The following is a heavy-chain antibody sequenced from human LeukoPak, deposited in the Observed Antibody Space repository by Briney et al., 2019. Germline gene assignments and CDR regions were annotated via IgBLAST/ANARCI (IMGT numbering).Heavy chain of an antibody. V-gene: IGHV4-39*01. Sequence: SETLSLTCTVSGGSIISSSYYWGWIRQPPGKGLEWIGTIYYSGSTYYNPSLKSRVTISVDTSKNQFSLKVSSVTAADTAVYYCARHGIAAAGNIDYWGQGTLVKVSS. J-gene: IGHJ4*02. CDR2: IYYSGST. CDR1: GGSIISSSYY. CDR3: ARHGIAAAGNIDY. D-gene: IGHD6-13*01.